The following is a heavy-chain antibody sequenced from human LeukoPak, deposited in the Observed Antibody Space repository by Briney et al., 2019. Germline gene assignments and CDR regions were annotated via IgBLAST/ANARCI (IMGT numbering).Heavy chain of an antibody. D-gene: IGHD2-2*01. CDR3: ARALGDIVVVPAAVWFDP. CDR1: GGSISSGDYY. V-gene: IGHV4-30-4*01. J-gene: IGHJ5*02. Sequence: PSETLSLTCTVSGGSISSGDYYWSWIRQPPGKGLEWIGYIYYSGSTYYNPSLKSRVTISVDTSKNQFSLKLSSVTAADTAVYYCARALGDIVVVPAAVWFDPWGQGTLVTVSS. CDR2: IYYSGST.